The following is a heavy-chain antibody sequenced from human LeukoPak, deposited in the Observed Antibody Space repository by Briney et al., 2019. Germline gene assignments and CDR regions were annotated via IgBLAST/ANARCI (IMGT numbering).Heavy chain of an antibody. CDR1: GYTFTSYA. Sequence: GASVKVSCKASGYTFTSYAMNWVRQAPGQGLEWMGWINTNTGNPTYAQGCTGRFVFSLDTSVSTPYLQISSLKAEDTAVYYFASHYSGSYGSSWFDPWGQGTLVTVSS. D-gene: IGHD1-26*01. CDR2: INTNTGNP. J-gene: IGHJ5*02. V-gene: IGHV7-4-1*02. CDR3: ASHYSGSYGSSWFDP.